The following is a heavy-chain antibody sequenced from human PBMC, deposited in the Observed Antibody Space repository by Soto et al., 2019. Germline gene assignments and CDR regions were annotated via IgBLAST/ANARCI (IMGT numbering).Heavy chain of an antibody. CDR1: GYTLSAHY. Sequence: ASVKVSCKASGYTLSAHYIHWGRQAPGQGLEWVGRINPNGGGTKYAKKFQGRVTMTRDTSISTAYMEVSRLTSDDEDVYYCTRDDTFDIWGQGTMVTVSS. V-gene: IGHV1-2*05. D-gene: IGHD2-2*02. CDR2: INPNGGGT. CDR3: TRDDTFDI. J-gene: IGHJ3*02.